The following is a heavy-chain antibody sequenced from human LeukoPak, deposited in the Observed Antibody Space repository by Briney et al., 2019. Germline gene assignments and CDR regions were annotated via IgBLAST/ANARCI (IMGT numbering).Heavy chain of an antibody. CDR3: AKDSKTIPLLWFGELLSQFAFDY. Sequence: GGTLRLSCAASGFTFSSYGMSWVRQAPGKGLEWVSAISGSGGSTYYADSVKGRFTISRDNSKNTLYLQMNSLRAEDTAVYYCAKDSKTIPLLWFGELLSQFAFDYWGQGTLVTVSS. V-gene: IGHV3-23*01. D-gene: IGHD3-10*01. CDR2: ISGSGGST. CDR1: GFTFSSYG. J-gene: IGHJ4*02.